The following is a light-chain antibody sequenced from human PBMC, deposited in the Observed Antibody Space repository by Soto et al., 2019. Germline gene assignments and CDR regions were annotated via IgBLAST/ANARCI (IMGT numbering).Light chain of an antibody. CDR1: SSDVGGYKY. J-gene: IGLJ7*01. CDR3: SSYTSSSTWV. Sequence: QSALTQPASVSGSPGQSVTISCTGTSSDVGGYKYVSWFQRHPGKAPKLMIYDVTNRPSGVSNRFSGSKSGNTATLTISGLQAEDEADYYCSSYTSSSTWVFGGGTQLTVL. V-gene: IGLV2-14*01. CDR2: DVT.